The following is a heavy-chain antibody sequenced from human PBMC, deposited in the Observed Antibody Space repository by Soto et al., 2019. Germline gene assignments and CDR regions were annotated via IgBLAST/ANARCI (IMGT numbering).Heavy chain of an antibody. D-gene: IGHD3-3*01. V-gene: IGHV4-59*01. CDR3: ARDGSGYDFWSGPYFFDY. CDR2: IYYNGRT. Sequence: QVQLQESGPGLVKPSETLSLTCTVSGGSISTYYWSWIRQPPGKGLEWIGYIYYNGRTNYNPSLESRVTISLDTSKSQCSLKLISVSAADTAVYYCARDGSGYDFWSGPYFFDYWGPGTLVTVSS. CDR1: GGSISTYY. J-gene: IGHJ4*02.